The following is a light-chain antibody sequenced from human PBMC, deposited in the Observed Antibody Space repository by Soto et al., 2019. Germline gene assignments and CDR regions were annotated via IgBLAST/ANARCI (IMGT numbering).Light chain of an antibody. Sequence: DIQMTQSHSTLSASVGDRVTITCRASQSISSWLAWYQQKPGKAPKLLIYDASSLESGVPSRFSGSRSGTEFTLNISSLQPDDFATYYCQQYNIYLWTFGQGTKVQIK. J-gene: IGKJ1*01. CDR3: QQYNIYLWT. V-gene: IGKV1-5*01. CDR2: DAS. CDR1: QSISSW.